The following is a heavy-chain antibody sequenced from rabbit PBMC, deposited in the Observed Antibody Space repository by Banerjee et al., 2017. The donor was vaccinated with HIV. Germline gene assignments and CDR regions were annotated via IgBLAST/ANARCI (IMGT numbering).Heavy chain of an antibody. D-gene: IGHD2-1*01. CDR3: ARGVTMTMVTFNL. V-gene: IGHV1S7*01. CDR2: IDPVFAGT. J-gene: IGHJ4*01. Sequence: QLEESGGGLVQPGGSLKVSCKASGFDFSSYYMSWVRQAPGKGLEWIGYIDPVFAGTYYASWVNGRFTISSHNAQNTLYLQLNSLTAADTATYFCARGVTMTMVTFNLWGPGTLVTVS. CDR1: GFDFSSYY.